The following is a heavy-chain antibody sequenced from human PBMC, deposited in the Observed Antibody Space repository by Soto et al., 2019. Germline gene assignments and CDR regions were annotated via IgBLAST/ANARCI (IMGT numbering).Heavy chain of an antibody. D-gene: IGHD2-21*01. CDR1: GYTFPNYG. CDR3: ARDVIPYCGXXXYPXYF. CDR2: ISAYNGNT. V-gene: IGHV1-18*04. Sequence: VQLVQSGVEVKKPGASVKVSCKASGYTFPNYGINWVRQAPGKGLEWMGWISAYNGNTDYAQKIQGRVTMTTDTSTTTAYMEVTNLRSDDTAVYYCARDVIPYCGXXXYPXYF. J-gene: IGHJ1*01.